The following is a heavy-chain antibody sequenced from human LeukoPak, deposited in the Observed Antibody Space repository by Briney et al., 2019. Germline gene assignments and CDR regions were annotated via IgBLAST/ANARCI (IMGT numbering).Heavy chain of an antibody. CDR3: AKVPGAYGDYFDY. D-gene: IGHD4-17*01. CDR2: ISGSGGST. V-gene: IGHV3-23*01. Sequence: RSGGSLRLSCAASGFTFSSYAMSWVRQAPGKGLEWVSAISGSGGSTYYADSVKGRFTISRDNSKNTLYLQMNSLRAEDTAVYYCAKVPGAYGDYFDYWGQGTLVTVSS. CDR1: GFTFSSYA. J-gene: IGHJ4*02.